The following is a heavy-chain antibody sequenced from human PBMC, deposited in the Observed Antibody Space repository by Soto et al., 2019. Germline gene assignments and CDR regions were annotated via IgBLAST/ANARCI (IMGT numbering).Heavy chain of an antibody. CDR3: ARDLGLAYCGGDCYNEGWFHP. D-gene: IGHD2-21*02. Sequence: ASVKVSCKASGYTFTSYGISWVRQAPGQGLEWMGWISAYNGNTNYAQKLQGRVTMTTDTSTSTAYMELRSLRSEDTAVYYCARDLGLAYCGGDCYNEGWFHPWGQGTPVTVSS. V-gene: IGHV1-18*01. CDR1: GYTFTSYG. CDR2: ISAYNGNT. J-gene: IGHJ5*02.